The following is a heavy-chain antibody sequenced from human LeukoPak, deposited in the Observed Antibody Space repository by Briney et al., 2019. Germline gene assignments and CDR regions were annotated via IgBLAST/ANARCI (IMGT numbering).Heavy chain of an antibody. V-gene: IGHV1-69*04. D-gene: IGHD1-26*01. CDR2: IIPILGIA. CDR1: GGTFSSYA. J-gene: IGHJ4*02. CDR3: ARGAQWELRGGPLQHLDY. Sequence: SVKVSCKASGGTFSSYAIRWVRQAPGQGLAWMGRIIPILGIANYAQKFQGRVTITADKSTSTAYMELSSLRSEDTAVYYCARGAQWELRGGPLQHLDYWGQGTLVTVSS.